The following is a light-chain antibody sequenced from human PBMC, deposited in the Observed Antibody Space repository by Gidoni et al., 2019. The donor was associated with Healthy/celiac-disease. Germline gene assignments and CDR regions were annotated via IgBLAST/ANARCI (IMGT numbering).Light chain of an antibody. CDR1: QSISSY. Sequence: DIHLTQSPSSLSASVGDRVTITCRASQSISSYLHWYQQKPGKAPKLLIYAASSLQSGVPSRFSGSGSGTDFTLTSSSLQPEDFATYYCQQSYSTPLTFGGGTKVEIK. CDR3: QQSYSTPLT. CDR2: AAS. V-gene: IGKV1-39*01. J-gene: IGKJ4*01.